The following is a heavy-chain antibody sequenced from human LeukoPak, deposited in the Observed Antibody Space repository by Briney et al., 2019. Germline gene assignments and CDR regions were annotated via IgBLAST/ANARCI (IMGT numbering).Heavy chain of an antibody. V-gene: IGHV5-51*01. CDR2: IYPGDSDT. Sequence: GESLKISCKGSGYSFTSYWIGWVRQMPGKGLEWMGIIYPGDSDTRYSPSFQGQVTISADKSISTAYLQWSSLKASDTAMYYCARPVSDILTGYFFDYWGQGTLVTVSS. J-gene: IGHJ4*02. CDR3: ARPVSDILTGYFFDY. D-gene: IGHD3-9*01. CDR1: GYSFTSYW.